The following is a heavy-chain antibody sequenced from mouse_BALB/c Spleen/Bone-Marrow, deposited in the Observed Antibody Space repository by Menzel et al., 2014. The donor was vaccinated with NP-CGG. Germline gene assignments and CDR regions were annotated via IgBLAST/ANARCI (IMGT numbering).Heavy chain of an antibody. CDR2: IDPADGNA. V-gene: IGHV14-3*02. CDR3: ATYYRYDRRFAY. J-gene: IGHJ3*01. CDR1: GFNFKDTY. D-gene: IGHD2-14*01. Sequence: EVPLQQSGAELVKPGVSVKLSCTASGFNFKDTYMHWVKQRPEQGLEWIGRIDPADGNAKYDPKFQGKATITADTSSNTAYLQLGSLTSEDTAVYYCATYYRYDRRFAYWGRGTLVTVSA.